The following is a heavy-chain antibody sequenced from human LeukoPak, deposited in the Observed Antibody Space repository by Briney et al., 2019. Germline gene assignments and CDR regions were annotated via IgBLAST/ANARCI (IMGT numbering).Heavy chain of an antibody. CDR1: GFTFSSYW. J-gene: IGHJ4*02. Sequence: GGSLRLSCAASGFTFSSYWMSWVRQAPGKGLEWVANIKQDGSEKYYVDSVKGRFTISRDNAKNSLYLQMNSLRAEDTAVYYCARDSRNQLLSTYYFDYWGQGTLVTVSS. D-gene: IGHD2-2*01. V-gene: IGHV3-7*01. CDR2: IKQDGSEK. CDR3: ARDSRNQLLSTYYFDY.